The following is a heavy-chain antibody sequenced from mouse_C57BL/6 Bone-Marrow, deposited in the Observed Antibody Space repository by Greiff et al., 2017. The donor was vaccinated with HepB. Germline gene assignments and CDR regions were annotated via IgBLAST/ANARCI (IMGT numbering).Heavy chain of an antibody. V-gene: IGHV1-82*01. J-gene: IGHJ1*03. CDR1: GYAFSSSW. CDR2: IYPGDGDT. Sequence: VQVVESGPELVKPGASVKISCKASGYAFSSSWMNWVKQRPGKGLEWIGRIYPGDGDTNYNGKFKGKATLTADKSSSTAYMQLSSLTSEDSAVYFCARTGHWYFDVWGTGTTVTVSS. CDR3: ARTGHWYFDV. D-gene: IGHD4-1*01.